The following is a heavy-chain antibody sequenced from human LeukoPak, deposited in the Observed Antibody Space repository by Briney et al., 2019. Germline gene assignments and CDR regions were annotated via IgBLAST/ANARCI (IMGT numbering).Heavy chain of an antibody. CDR1: GYTFTGYY. CDR2: ISAYNGKT. CDR3: ARDQYCSGGSCPILY. D-gene: IGHD2-15*01. Sequence: GASVKVSCKASGYTFTGYYMHWVRQAPGQGLEWMGWISAYNGKTNYAQKLQGRVTMTTDTSTSTAYMELRSLRSDDTAVYYCARDQYCSGGSCPILYWGQGTLVTVSS. J-gene: IGHJ4*02. V-gene: IGHV1-18*04.